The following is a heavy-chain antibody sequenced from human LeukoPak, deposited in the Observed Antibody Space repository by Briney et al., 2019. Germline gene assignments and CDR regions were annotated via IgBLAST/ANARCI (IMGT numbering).Heavy chain of an antibody. D-gene: IGHD6-19*01. CDR3: AKSGQKDSGWLA. J-gene: IGHJ5*02. CDR1: GFTFSSYA. CDR2: ISSYEAVM. Sequence: GGSLRLSCVVSGFTFSSYAMHWVCQSPGKGLEWVAVISSYEAVMYYADSVKGRFTISRDNSKNTLYLQMNSLKAADTAVYYCAKSGQKDSGWLAWGQGTLVTVTS. V-gene: IGHV3-30*18.